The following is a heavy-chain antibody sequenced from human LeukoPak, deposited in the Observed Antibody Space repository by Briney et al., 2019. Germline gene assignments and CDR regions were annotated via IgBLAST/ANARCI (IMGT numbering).Heavy chain of an antibody. V-gene: IGHV1-18*01. J-gene: IGHJ4*02. D-gene: IGHD2-15*01. CDR1: GYTFTSYG. CDR3: ARVMANCSDGSCYFDY. CDR2: ISAYNGNT. Sequence: GASVTVSCKASGYTFTSYGISWVRQTPGQGLEWMGWISAYNGNTNYAQKLQGRVTMTTDTSTSTAYMELRSLRSDDTAVYYCARVMANCSDGSCYFDYWGQGTLVTVSS.